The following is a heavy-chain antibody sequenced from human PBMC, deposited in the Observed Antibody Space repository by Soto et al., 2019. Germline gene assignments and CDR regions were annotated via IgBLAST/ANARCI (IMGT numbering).Heavy chain of an antibody. CDR2: INPATGAA. CDR1: GYPVTAYY. Sequence: QLHLVQSGAVVKKPGASVTVSCSASGYPVTAYYMHWVRQAPGRGLEWIGGINPATGAAKYTQTFQGRVTMNRETSTSTVFLELSGPTSEDTAVFSCARGGGVGVAGSAAFDMWGQGTLVTVSS. CDR3: ARGGGVGVAGSAAFDM. D-gene: IGHD3-3*01. V-gene: IGHV1-2*02. J-gene: IGHJ3*02.